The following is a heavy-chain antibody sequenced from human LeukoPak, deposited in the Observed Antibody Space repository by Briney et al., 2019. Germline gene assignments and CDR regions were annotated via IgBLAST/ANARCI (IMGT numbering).Heavy chain of an antibody. CDR3: ASTERCSTTCPLDY. Sequence: PSETLSLTCAVYGGSFRGYYWSWIRQPPGKGLEWIGEINHSGSTNYNSSLKSRVTISLDTSMKKFSLKLNSVTAADTAVYYCASTERCSTTCPLDYWGQGTLVTVSS. CDR2: INHSGST. D-gene: IGHD2-2*01. J-gene: IGHJ4*02. V-gene: IGHV4-34*01. CDR1: GGSFRGYY.